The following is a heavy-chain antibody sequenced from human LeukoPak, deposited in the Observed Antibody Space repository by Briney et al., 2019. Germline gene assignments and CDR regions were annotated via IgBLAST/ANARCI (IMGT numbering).Heavy chain of an antibody. CDR1: GYIFTSYF. D-gene: IGHD3-22*01. CDR2: INPSGGST. V-gene: IGHV1-46*01. J-gene: IGHJ4*02. Sequence: ASVKVSCKASGYIFTSYFMHWVRQAPGQELEWMGIINPSGGSTSYAQKFQGRVTMTRDTSTSTAYMELSSLRSEDTAVYYCASAEYYYDSSGSLAFDYWGQGTLVTVSS. CDR3: ASAEYYYDSSGSLAFDY.